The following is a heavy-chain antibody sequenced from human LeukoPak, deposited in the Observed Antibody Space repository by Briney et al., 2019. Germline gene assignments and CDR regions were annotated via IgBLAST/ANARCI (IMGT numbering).Heavy chain of an antibody. CDR1: GGSISSYY. CDR2: IYTSGST. J-gene: IGHJ5*02. V-gene: IGHV4-4*07. Sequence: SETLSLTCTVSGGSISSYYWSWIRQPAGKGLEWIGRIYTSGSTNYNPSLKSRVTMSVDTSKNQFSLKLSSVTAADTAVYYCARGHGGGQLVRWRRTNNWFDPWGQGTLVTVSS. CDR3: ARGHGGGQLVRWRRTNNWFDP. D-gene: IGHD6-13*01.